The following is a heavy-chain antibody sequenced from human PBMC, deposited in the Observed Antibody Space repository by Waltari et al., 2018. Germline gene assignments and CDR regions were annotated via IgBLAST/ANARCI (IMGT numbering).Heavy chain of an antibody. CDR1: VGTFSSYT. J-gene: IGHJ4*02. V-gene: IGHV1-69*02. Sequence: QVQLVHSGAEVKTPGSSVKVSCKASVGTFSSYTISWVRQAPGQGLEWMRRIIPILGIANYAQKFQGRVTITADKSTSTAYMELSSLRSEDTAVYYCARVHPSAAGKGIYYFDYWGQGTLVTVSS. CDR2: IIPILGIA. CDR3: ARVHPSAAGKGIYYFDY. D-gene: IGHD6-13*01.